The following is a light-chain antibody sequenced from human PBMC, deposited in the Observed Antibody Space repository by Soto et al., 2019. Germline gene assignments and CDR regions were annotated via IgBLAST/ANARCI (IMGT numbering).Light chain of an antibody. CDR2: GAS. Sequence: EVVLTQSPGTLSLSPWERATLSCRASQSVSRNYLAWYQKKPGQAPRLLIYGASTRATAIPDRFSGSGSGTEFTLTISSLQPDDFATYYCQQYETFSGTFGPGTKVDIK. CDR3: QQYETFSGT. V-gene: IGKV3-20*01. J-gene: IGKJ1*01. CDR1: QSVSRNY.